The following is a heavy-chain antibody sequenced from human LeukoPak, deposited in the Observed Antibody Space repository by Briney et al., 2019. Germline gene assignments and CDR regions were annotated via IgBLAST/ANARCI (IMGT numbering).Heavy chain of an antibody. D-gene: IGHD4/OR15-4a*01. Sequence: GGSLRLSCAASGFTLDDYGMSWVRQAPGKGLVWVSRINSDGSSTSYADSVKGRFTISRDNAKNTLYLQMNSLRAEDTAVYYCARRGAATYAFDIWGQGTMVTVSS. J-gene: IGHJ3*02. CDR2: INSDGSST. CDR1: GFTLDDYG. CDR3: ARRGAATYAFDI. V-gene: IGHV3-74*01.